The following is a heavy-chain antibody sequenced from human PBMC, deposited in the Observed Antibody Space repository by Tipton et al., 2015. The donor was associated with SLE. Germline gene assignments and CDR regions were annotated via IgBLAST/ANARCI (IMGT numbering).Heavy chain of an antibody. CDR1: GGSFSGYC. CDR3: AAGIVVVRGMDV. D-gene: IGHD3-22*01. V-gene: IGHV4-34*01. Sequence: TLSLTCAVYGGSFSGYCWSWIRQTPGKGLEWIGEINHSGSTNYNPSLKSRVTISVDTSKNQFSLKLSSVTAADTAVYYCAAGIVVVRGMDVWGQGTTATVSS. CDR2: INHSGST. J-gene: IGHJ6*02.